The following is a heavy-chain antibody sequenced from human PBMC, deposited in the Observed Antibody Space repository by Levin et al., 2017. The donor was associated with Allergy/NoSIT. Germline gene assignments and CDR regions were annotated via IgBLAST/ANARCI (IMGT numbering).Heavy chain of an antibody. J-gene: IGHJ3*02. CDR3: ARGAGYLIGDAFDI. V-gene: IGHV3-74*01. D-gene: IGHD2-15*01. Sequence: LSLTCAASGFTFSSYWMHWVRQAPGKGLVWVSRINSDGSITNYADSVKGRFTISRDNAKNTLYLQMHSLRAEDTAVYYCARGAGYLIGDAFDIWGQGTMVTVSS. CDR1: GFTFSSYW. CDR2: INSDGSIT.